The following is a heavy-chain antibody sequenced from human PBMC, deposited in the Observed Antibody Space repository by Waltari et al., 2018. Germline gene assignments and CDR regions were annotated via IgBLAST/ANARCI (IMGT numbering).Heavy chain of an antibody. V-gene: IGHV3-30*18. CDR3: AKAGGIHNYPLDP. CDR2: ISSDGSGK. CDR1: GYPFNNYG. J-gene: IGHJ5*02. D-gene: IGHD1-26*01. Sequence: QVEESGGGVVQPGGSLRLSCVASGYPFNNYGMHWVRQAPGKGREVLAVISSDGSGKYYADSVKGRFTMSRDNSKNTVYLQMNSLRPEDTAVYYCAKAGGIHNYPLDPWGQGTLVTVSS.